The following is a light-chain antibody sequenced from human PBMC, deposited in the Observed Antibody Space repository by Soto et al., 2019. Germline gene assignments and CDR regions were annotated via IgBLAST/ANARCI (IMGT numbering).Light chain of an antibody. CDR3: MQALQTPRT. V-gene: IGKV2-28*01. CDR1: QSLLHYNAYNY. Sequence: DIVMTQSPLSLPVTPGEPASISCRSSQSLLHYNAYNYLDWYLQKPGQSPQLLIYLGSNRASGVNDRFSGSGSGTDFTLKISRVDAEDVGVYYCMQALQTPRTFGKGTKV. J-gene: IGKJ1*01. CDR2: LGS.